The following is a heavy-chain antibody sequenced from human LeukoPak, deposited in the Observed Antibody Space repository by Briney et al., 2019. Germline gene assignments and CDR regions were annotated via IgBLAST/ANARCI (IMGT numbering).Heavy chain of an antibody. V-gene: IGHV1-8*03. J-gene: IGHJ6*03. CDR1: GYTFTSYD. D-gene: IGHD3-3*01. CDR3: ARGNQYYDFWSGYGYYMDV. Sequence: ASVKVSCKASGYTFTSYDINWVRQATGQGLEWMGWMNPNSGNTGYAQKSQGRVTITRNTSISTAYMELSSLRSEDTAVYYCARGNQYYDFWSGYGYYMDVWGKGTTVTVSS. CDR2: MNPNSGNT.